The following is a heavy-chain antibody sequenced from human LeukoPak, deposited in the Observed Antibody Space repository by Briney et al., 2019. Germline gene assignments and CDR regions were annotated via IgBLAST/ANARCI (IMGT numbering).Heavy chain of an antibody. V-gene: IGHV3-74*01. D-gene: IGHD1-26*01. Sequence: PGGSLRLSCVASGLTFTNYGMMWVRQAPGKGLVWVSYINSDGRSTTYADSVKGRFIISRDNAKNTLYLQMNSLRTEDTAMYYRARNYNGMSRWGQRTLVIVSS. CDR1: GLTFTNYG. CDR2: INSDGRST. J-gene: IGHJ4*02. CDR3: ARNYNGMSR.